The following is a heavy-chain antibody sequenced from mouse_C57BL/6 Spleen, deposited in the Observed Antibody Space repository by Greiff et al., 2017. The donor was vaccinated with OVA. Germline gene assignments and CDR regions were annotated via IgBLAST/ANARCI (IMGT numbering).Heavy chain of an antibody. Sequence: QVQLQQPGAELVRPGSSVKLSCKASGYNFTDYCMHWVKQRPEQGLEWIGNIDPSDGATPYTQKFKDKATLTVDKSSSTAYMQLSSLTSEDSAVYYGAKSRTGTDMDYWGQGTTLTVSS. V-gene: IGHV1-52*01. J-gene: IGHJ2*01. CDR2: IDPSDGAT. CDR3: AKSRTGTDMDY. CDR1: GYNFTDYC. D-gene: IGHD4-1*01.